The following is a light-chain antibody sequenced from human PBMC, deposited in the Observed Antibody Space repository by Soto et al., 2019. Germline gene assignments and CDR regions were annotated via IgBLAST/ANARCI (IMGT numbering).Light chain of an antibody. J-gene: IGKJ4*01. CDR3: QQSYSLPLT. CDR2: AAS. V-gene: IGKV1-39*01. CDR1: QSITSS. Sequence: DIQMTQSPSSLSASMGDRVAITCRASQSITSSLNWYQQKPGTAPNLLIYAASTLQSGVPSRFSGSGSGTDFTLTISSLQPEDFATYYCQQSYSLPLTFGGGTKVEV.